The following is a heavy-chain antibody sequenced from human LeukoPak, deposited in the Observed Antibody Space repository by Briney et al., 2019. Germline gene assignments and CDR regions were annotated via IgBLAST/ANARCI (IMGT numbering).Heavy chain of an antibody. CDR3: ATGGYDSSGLYFDY. CDR1: GYTFTGYY. J-gene: IGHJ4*02. Sequence: ASVKVSCKASGYTFTGYYMHWVRQAPGQGLEWMGWINPNGGGTNYAQKFQGRVTMTEDTSTDTAYMELSSLRSEDTAVYYCATGGYDSSGLYFDYWGQGTLVTVSS. CDR2: INPNGGGT. V-gene: IGHV1-2*02. D-gene: IGHD3-22*01.